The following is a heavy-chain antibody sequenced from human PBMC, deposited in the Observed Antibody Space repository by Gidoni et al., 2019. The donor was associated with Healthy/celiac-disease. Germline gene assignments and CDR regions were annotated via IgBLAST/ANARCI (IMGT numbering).Heavy chain of an antibody. CDR2: IYYIGST. D-gene: IGHD3-16*01. J-gene: IGHJ4*02. CDR3: ARGQDVGNSGGGPFDS. V-gene: IGHV4-31*02. Sequence: QVQLQESGPGLVTPSQTLSRTGTVSAGSIRSDGYYWSWMRQHPGNGLEWIGYIYYIGSTYYNPSLKIRVIISVDTSKNQFSLKLSSVSAADTAVYYCARGQDVGNSGGGPFDSWGQGTLVTVSS. CDR1: AGSIRSDGYY.